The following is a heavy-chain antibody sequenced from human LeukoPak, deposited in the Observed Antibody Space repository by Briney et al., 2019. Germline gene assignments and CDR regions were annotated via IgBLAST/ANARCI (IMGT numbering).Heavy chain of an antibody. CDR1: GFTFSSYS. V-gene: IGHV3-48*02. CDR3: AKDRGYSGHDFSDY. Sequence: PGGSLRLSCVASGFTFSSYSMNWFRQAPGKGLEWVSYISGPSYSIYYADSVKGRFTISRDNAKNSLYLQMNSLRDEDTAVYYCAKDRGYSGHDFSDYWGQGTLVTVSS. D-gene: IGHD5-12*01. CDR2: ISGPSYSI. J-gene: IGHJ4*02.